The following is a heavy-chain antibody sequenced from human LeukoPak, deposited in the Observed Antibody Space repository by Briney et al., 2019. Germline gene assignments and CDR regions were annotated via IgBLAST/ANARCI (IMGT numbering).Heavy chain of an antibody. V-gene: IGHV3-30-3*01. CDR2: ISYDGSNK. Sequence: PGGSLRLSCAASGFTFSSYAMHWVRQAPGKGLEWVAVISYDGSNKYYADSVKGRFTISRDNSKSTLYLQMNSLRAEDTAVYYCAKGSYYDSSGSFYFDYWGQGTLVTVSS. CDR3: AKGSYYDSSGSFYFDY. D-gene: IGHD3-22*01. CDR1: GFTFSSYA. J-gene: IGHJ4*02.